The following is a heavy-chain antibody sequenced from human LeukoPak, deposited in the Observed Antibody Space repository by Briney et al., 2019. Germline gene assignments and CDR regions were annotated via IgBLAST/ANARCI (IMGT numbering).Heavy chain of an antibody. Sequence: TETLSLTCTVSGGSISSYYWSWIRQPPGKGLEWIGYIYYSGSTSYNPSLKSRVTISVDTSKNQFSLKLSSVTAADTAVYYCARSVTTVLAFDYWGQGTLVTVSS. V-gene: IGHV4-59*08. CDR3: ARSVTTVLAFDY. CDR1: GGSISSYY. D-gene: IGHD4-17*01. CDR2: IYYSGST. J-gene: IGHJ4*02.